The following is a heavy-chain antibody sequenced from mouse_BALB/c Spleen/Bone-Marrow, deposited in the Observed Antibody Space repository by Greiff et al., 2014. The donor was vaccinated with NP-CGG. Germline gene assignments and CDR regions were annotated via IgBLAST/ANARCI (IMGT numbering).Heavy chain of an antibody. CDR2: INPSNGGT. Sequence: VQLVESGAELVKPGASVKLSCKASGYTFTSYYMYWVKQRPGQGLEWIGEINPSNGGTSFNEKFKSKATLTVDKSSSTAYMQLSSLTSEDSAVYYCTREGDSPFAYWGQGTLVTVSA. CDR1: GYTFTSYY. V-gene: IGHV1S81*02. J-gene: IGHJ3*01. CDR3: TREGDSPFAY. D-gene: IGHD2-13*01.